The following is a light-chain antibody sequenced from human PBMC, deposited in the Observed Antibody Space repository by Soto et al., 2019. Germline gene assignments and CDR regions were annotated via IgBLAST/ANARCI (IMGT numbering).Light chain of an antibody. CDR1: QSVFYSSNNKNY. V-gene: IGKV4-1*01. CDR2: WAS. Sequence: DIVMTQSPDSLAVSLGERATINCKSSQSVFYSSNNKNYLAWYQQKPGQPPKLLIYWASTRESGVPDRVSGSGSGTDFTLTISNLQAEDVAVYYCQQYYSIPITFGQGTRLEIK. J-gene: IGKJ5*01. CDR3: QQYYSIPIT.